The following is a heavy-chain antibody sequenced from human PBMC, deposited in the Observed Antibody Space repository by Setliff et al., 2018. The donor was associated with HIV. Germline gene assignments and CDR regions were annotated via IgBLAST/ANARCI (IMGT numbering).Heavy chain of an antibody. CDR1: GYTFTSYG. CDR3: ARDLLLESDY. J-gene: IGHJ4*02. D-gene: IGHD3-3*01. CDR2: ISTYNGNT. Sequence: ASVKVSCKASGYTFTSYGITWVRQAPGQGLEWMGWISTYNGNTHYAQKLQGRVTMTTDTSTSTAYMELRSLRSDDTAVYYCARDLLLESDYWGQGTLVTVSS. V-gene: IGHV1-18*01.